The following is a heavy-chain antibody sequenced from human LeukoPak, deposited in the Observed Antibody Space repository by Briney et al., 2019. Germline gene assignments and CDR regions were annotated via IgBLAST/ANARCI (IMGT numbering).Heavy chain of an antibody. D-gene: IGHD2-2*01. V-gene: IGHV1-58*01. CDR3: AAPYCSSTSCYRDAFDI. J-gene: IGHJ3*02. Sequence: GTSVKVSCKGSGFTFTSSAVQGVRQARGQRLEWIGWIVVGSGNTNYAQKFQERVTITRDMSTSTAYMELSSLRSEDTAVYYCAAPYCSSTSCYRDAFDIWGQGTMVTVSS. CDR2: IVVGSGNT. CDR1: GFTFTSSA.